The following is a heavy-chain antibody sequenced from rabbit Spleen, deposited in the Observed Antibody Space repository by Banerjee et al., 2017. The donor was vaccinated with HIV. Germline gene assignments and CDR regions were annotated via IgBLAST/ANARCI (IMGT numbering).Heavy chain of an antibody. CDR1: GFPFSNKAV. D-gene: IGHD1-1*01. V-gene: IGHV1S45*01. J-gene: IGHJ4*01. CDR2: INTGSATT. CDR3: ARGGASSGDYNFANYL. Sequence: QEQLEESGGGLVKPEGSLTLTCKASGFPFSNKAVMCWVRQAPGKGLEWIACINTGSATTYYASWAKGRFTISKTTSTTVTLQMTSLTAADTATYFCARGGASSGDYNFANYLWGPGTLVTVS.